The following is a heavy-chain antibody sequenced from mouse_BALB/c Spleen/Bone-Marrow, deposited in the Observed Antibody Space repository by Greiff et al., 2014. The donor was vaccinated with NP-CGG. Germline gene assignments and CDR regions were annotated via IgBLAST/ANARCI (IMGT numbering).Heavy chain of an antibody. J-gene: IGHJ2*01. CDR3: AGPFDY. V-gene: IGHV1S81*02. CDR1: GYTFTSYW. CDR2: INPSNGRT. Sequence: QVQLQQPGAELVKPGASVKLSCKASGYTFTSYWMHWMKQRPGQGLEWIGEINPSNGRTNYNEKFKSKATLTVDESSSTAYMQLSSLTSEDSAVYYCAGPFDYWGQGTTLTVSS.